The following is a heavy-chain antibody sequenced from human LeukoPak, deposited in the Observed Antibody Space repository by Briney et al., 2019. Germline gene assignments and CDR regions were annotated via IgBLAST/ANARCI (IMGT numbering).Heavy chain of an antibody. CDR2: INPNSGGT. D-gene: IGHD2-2*01. CDR3: ARESIVVVPAALASWDWFDP. CDR1: GYTFIGYY. J-gene: IGHJ5*02. V-gene: IGHV1-2*02. Sequence: ASVKVSCKASGYTFIGYYMHWVRQAPGQGLEWMGWINPNSGGTNYAQKFQGRVTMTRDTSISTAYMELSRLRSDDTAVYYCARESIVVVPAALASWDWFDPWGQGTLVTVSS.